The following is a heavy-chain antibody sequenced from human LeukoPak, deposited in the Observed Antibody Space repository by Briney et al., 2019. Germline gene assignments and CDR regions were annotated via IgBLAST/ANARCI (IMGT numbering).Heavy chain of an antibody. Sequence: ASVKVSCKASGYTFTIYGISWVRQAPGQGLEWMGWISAYNGNTNYAQKLQGRVTMTTDTSTSTAYMELRSLRSDDTAVYYCARVPDPYKETYYYDSSGYYYFDYWGQGTLVTVSS. V-gene: IGHV1-18*01. CDR1: GYTFTIYG. CDR3: ARVPDPYKETYYYDSSGYYYFDY. J-gene: IGHJ4*02. CDR2: ISAYNGNT. D-gene: IGHD3-22*01.